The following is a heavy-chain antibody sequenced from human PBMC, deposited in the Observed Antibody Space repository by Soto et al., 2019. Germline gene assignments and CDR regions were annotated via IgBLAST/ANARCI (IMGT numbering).Heavy chain of an antibody. J-gene: IGHJ4*02. CDR2: IGPETGAT. CDR1: AYTFTGHY. D-gene: IGHD1-26*01. Sequence: GASVKVSCKASAYTFTGHYIHWVRQAPEQGPEWMGEIGPETGATRYAQKFQGRVTMTRDMSITTVYMELNNLSPDDTAVYYCGRGRSGQIVVFYWGQGTPVTVSS. CDR3: GRGRSGQIVVFY. V-gene: IGHV1-2*02.